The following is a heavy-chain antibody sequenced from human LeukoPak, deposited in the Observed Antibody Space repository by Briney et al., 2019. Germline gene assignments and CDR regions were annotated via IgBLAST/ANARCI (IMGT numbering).Heavy chain of an antibody. Sequence: GGSLRLSCAASGFTLSNYWMHWVRQAPGKGLVWVSRITSDGSGTSYADSVKGRFTISRDNSKNTLYLQMNSLRAEDTAVYYCARDSMMDYWGQGTLVTVSS. CDR3: ARDSMMDY. J-gene: IGHJ4*02. CDR1: GFTLSNYW. CDR2: ITSDGSGT. D-gene: IGHD3-3*02. V-gene: IGHV3-74*01.